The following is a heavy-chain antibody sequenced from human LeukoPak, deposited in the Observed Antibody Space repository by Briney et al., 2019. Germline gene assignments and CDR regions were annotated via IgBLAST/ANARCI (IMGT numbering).Heavy chain of an antibody. V-gene: IGHV4-39*01. J-gene: IGHJ4*02. CDR3: ARHKGIVNKPFDY. CDR1: GGSISSTTYY. Sequence: SETLSLTCIVSGGSISSTTYYWGWIRQPPGRGLEWIGSLYYSGTSYYSPSLKSRVTMSVDTSMNQFSLKLTSVTAADTAVYYCARHKGIVNKPFDYWGQGTLVTVSS. CDR2: LYYSGTS. D-gene: IGHD3-16*02.